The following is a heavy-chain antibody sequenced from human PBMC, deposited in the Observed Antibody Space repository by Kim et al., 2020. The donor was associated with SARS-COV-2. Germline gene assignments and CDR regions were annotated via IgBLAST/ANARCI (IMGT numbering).Heavy chain of an antibody. CDR3: ARVAYFDWSNLDY. Sequence: GGSLRLSCAASGFTFSSYAMHWVRQAPGKGLEWVAVISYDGSNKYYADSVKGRFTISRDNSKNTLYLQMNSLRAEDTAVYYCARVAYFDWSNLDYWGQGTLVTVSS. CDR1: GFTFSSYA. D-gene: IGHD3-9*01. J-gene: IGHJ4*02. CDR2: ISYDGSNK. V-gene: IGHV3-30*04.